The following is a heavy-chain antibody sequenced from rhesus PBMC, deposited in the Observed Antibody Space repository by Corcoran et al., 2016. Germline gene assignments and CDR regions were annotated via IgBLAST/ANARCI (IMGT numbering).Heavy chain of an antibody. CDR1: GDSIISGYA. J-gene: IGHJ6*01. CDR3: ASGLNYGAPNFGLDS. D-gene: IGHD1-26*01. Sequence: QVQLKESGPGLVQPSETLSLTCTVSGDSIISGYAWSWIRQPPGKGLEWIGYIGGYYNPSLKSRVTISKDTSKNQFSLNLTSVTAADTAVYYCASGLNYGAPNFGLDSWGQGVVVTVSS. CDR2: IGG. V-gene: IGHV4-127*01.